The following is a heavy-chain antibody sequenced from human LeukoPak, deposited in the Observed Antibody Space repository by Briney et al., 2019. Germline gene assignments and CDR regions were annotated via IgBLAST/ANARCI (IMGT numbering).Heavy chain of an antibody. J-gene: IGHJ4*02. D-gene: IGHD1-26*01. V-gene: IGHV1-2*02. CDR1: GYSFTGYY. Sequence: ASVKVSCKASGYSFTGYYMHWVRQAPGQGLEWMGWINPNSGGTKYAQKFQGRVTMTRDTSISTAYMEVSRLISDDTAVYYCARVFGRQLPDYWGQGTLVTVSS. CDR2: INPNSGGT. CDR3: ARVFGRQLPDY.